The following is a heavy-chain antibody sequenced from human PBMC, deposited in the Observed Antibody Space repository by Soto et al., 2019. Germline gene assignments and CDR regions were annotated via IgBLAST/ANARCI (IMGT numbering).Heavy chain of an antibody. D-gene: IGHD6-19*01. CDR2: ASFDGSDT. CDR3: ARCPSGAAFYYYGMDV. J-gene: IGHJ6*02. Sequence: QVQLVESGGGVVQPGRSLRLSCAVSGFIFRSYAMHWVRQAPGKGLEWVAVASFDGSDTYSSDSVKGRFTISRDNSKNRLYLQMTSLRAEDTAVYYCARCPSGAAFYYYGMDVWGQGTTVTVSS. V-gene: IGHV3-30-3*01. CDR1: GFIFRSYA.